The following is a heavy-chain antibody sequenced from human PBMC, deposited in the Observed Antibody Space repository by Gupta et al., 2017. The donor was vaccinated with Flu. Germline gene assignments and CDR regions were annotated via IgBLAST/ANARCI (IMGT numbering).Heavy chain of an antibody. V-gene: IGHV3-48*03. Sequence: EVPLVESGGGLVQPGGSLRLSCAASGFTFSAHDVSWVRQAPGKGREWVSLSSSSGVLYYTDSVKGRVTISRDNAKNSVYLQMDSLRSEDTAFYYCARGHRDSWGQGTLVTVSS. J-gene: IGHJ4*02. CDR3: ARGHRDS. CDR2: SSSSGVL. CDR1: GFTFSAHD.